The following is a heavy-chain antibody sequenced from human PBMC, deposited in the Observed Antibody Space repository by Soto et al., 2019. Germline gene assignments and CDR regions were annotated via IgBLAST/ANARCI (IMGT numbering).Heavy chain of an antibody. CDR1: GYSFTSYW. CDR2: IDPRDSYT. D-gene: IGHD5-18*01. Sequence: GESLKISCKGSGYSFTSYWLRWVRQMPGKGLEGMGRIDPRDSYTHYSLSFQGHVAISPEKSISTAYLQWSSLKASDTAMYYCARPEYSYGYAEVWAQGTTVPVSS. V-gene: IGHV5-10-1*01. CDR3: ARPEYSYGYAEV. J-gene: IGHJ6*02.